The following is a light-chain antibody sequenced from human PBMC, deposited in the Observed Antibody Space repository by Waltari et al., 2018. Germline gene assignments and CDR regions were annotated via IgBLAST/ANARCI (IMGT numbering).Light chain of an antibody. Sequence: AIRMTQSPSSLSASIGDRVTISCRASQGVSTYLAWYQQKPGKAPSPLIHAASTLQSGVPSRFSGSGTGTDFTLTITCLQSEDFATYYCQQYHEYPWTFGQGTKVDI. CDR2: AAS. CDR1: QGVSTY. J-gene: IGKJ1*01. V-gene: IGKV1-8*01. CDR3: QQYHEYPWT.